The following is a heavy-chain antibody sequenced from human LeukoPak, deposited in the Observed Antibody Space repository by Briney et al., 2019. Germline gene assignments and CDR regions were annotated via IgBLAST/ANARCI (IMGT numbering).Heavy chain of an antibody. J-gene: IGHJ4*02. CDR2: IWYDGSNK. CDR1: GFTFSSYG. CDR3: AIPFSSGWYQLDY. Sequence: GGSLRPSCAASGFTFSSYGMHWVRQAPGKGLEWVAVIWYDGSNKYYADSVKGRFTISRDNSKNTLYLQMNSLRAEDTAVYYCAIPFSSGWYQLDYWGQGTLVTVSS. D-gene: IGHD6-19*01. V-gene: IGHV3-33*01.